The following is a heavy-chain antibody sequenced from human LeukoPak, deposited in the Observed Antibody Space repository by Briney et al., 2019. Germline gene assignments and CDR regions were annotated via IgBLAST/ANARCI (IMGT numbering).Heavy chain of an antibody. CDR1: GFTFSSYA. Sequence: GGSLRLSCAASGFTFSSYAMHWVRQAPGKGLEWVAVISYDGSNKYYADSVKGRFTISRDNSKDTLYLQMNSLRAEDTAVYYCARGKTSRFDYWGQGTLVTVSS. V-gene: IGHV3-30-3*01. CDR3: ARGKTSRFDY. J-gene: IGHJ4*02. CDR2: ISYDGSNK.